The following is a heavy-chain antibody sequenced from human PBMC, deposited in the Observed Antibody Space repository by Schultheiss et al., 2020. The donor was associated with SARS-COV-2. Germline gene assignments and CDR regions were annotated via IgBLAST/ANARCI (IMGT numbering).Heavy chain of an antibody. CDR1: GYSFTNYW. J-gene: IGHJ4*02. V-gene: IGHV5-51*01. CDR3: ARQGRDGQHGGFFDY. D-gene: IGHD5-24*01. Sequence: GESLKISCKGSGYSFTNYWIGWVRQMPGKGLEWMGIIYPGDSDSTYSPSFQGQVTISADKSISTAYLQWSSLKASDTAMYYCARQGRDGQHGGFFDYWGQGTLVTVSS. CDR2: IYPGDSDS.